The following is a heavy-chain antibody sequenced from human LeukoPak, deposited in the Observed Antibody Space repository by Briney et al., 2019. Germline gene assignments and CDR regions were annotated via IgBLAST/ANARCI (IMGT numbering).Heavy chain of an antibody. CDR1: GLTFSSSS. V-gene: IGHV3-48*04. CDR2: ISSSGSTI. Sequence: GGSLRLSCAASGLTFSSSSMNWVRQAPGKGLEWVSYISSSGSTIYYADSVKGRFTISRDNAKNSLYLQMNSLRAEDTAVYYCARGTTVTPFDYWGQGTLVTVSS. J-gene: IGHJ4*02. CDR3: ARGTTVTPFDY. D-gene: IGHD4-17*01.